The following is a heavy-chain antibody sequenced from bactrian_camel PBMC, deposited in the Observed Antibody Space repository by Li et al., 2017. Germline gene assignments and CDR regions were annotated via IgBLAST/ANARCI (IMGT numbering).Heavy chain of an antibody. CDR2: IDDDGIT. CDR1: GYDVSRYC. Sequence: HVQLVESGGGFVQPGGSLSLSCAASGYDVSRYCMGWFRQYPGKQREGVATIDDDGITSYIDSVKGRFTVSRDNAENTVYLQMNTLKPDDTAVYYCVRDNVDVGGSPREADFGYWGQGTQVTVS. J-gene: IGHJ6*01. CDR3: VRDNVDVGGSPREADFGY. D-gene: IGHD1*01. V-gene: IGHV3S53*01.